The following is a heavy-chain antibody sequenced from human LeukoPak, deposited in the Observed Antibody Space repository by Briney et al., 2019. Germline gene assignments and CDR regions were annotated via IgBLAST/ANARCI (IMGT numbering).Heavy chain of an antibody. CDR2: IYPGDSDT. Sequence: GESLKISRKGSGYTFTNYWIAWVRQMPGKGLEWMGIIYPGDSDTRYSPSFQGQVTISADKSISIAYLQWSSLRASDTAMYYCARRDYGGFSHYFECWGQGAPVTVSS. J-gene: IGHJ4*02. CDR3: ARRDYGGFSHYFEC. V-gene: IGHV5-51*01. D-gene: IGHD4-23*01. CDR1: GYTFTNYW.